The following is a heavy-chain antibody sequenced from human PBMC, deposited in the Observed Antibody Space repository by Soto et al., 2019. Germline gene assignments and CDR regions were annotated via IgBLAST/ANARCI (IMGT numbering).Heavy chain of an antibody. D-gene: IGHD6-6*01. CDR2: ISDRGGTT. CDR3: AQHVRGVTTSSSS. V-gene: IGHV3-23*01. J-gene: IGHJ1*01. Sequence: GGSLRLSCAASGFTFTNYAMTWVRQAPGKGLEWVSTISDRGGTTKYADSVKGRFTISRDNSQSTLYLQMSSLRADDTAVYYCAQHVRGVTTSSSSWGQGTLVTVSS. CDR1: GFTFTNYA.